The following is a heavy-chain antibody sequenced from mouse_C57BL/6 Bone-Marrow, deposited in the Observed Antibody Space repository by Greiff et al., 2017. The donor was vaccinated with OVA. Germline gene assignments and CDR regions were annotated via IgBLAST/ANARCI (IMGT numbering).Heavy chain of an antibody. J-gene: IGHJ2*01. CDR2: IDPEDGET. CDR1: GFNIKDYY. D-gene: IGHD3-2*02. V-gene: IGHV14-2*01. Sequence: DVKLVESGAELVKPGASVKLSCTASGFNIKDYYMHWVKQRTEQGLEWIGRIDPEDGETKYAPKFQGKATITADTSSNTAYLQLSSLTSEDTAVYYCASGLDSSGYIGYWGQGTTLTVSS. CDR3: ASGLDSSGYIGY.